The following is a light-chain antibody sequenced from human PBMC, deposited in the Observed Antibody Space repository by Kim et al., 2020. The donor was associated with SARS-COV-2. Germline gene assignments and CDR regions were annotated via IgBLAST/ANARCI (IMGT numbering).Light chain of an antibody. Sequence: DIQMTQSPSSLSASVGDRVTITCQASQDISNYLSWFQQKPGKAPKLLIYDASNLETGVPSRFSGSGSGTDFTFTISSLQPEDIATYYCQQYDNIPLTFGGGTKVEIK. J-gene: IGKJ4*01. CDR2: DAS. CDR1: QDISNY. V-gene: IGKV1-33*01. CDR3: QQYDNIPLT.